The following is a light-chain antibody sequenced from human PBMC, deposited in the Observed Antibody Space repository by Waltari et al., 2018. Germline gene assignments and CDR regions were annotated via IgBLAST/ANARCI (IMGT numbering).Light chain of an antibody. Sequence: QSALTQPASMSGSPGQSITISCTGTNSDVGIYNFVSWYQQHPGKAPKLMIYEVTYRPSGVSNRFSGSKSDYTASLTISGLQADDEADYYCASYTSDSTYVFGTGTKVTVL. CDR2: EVT. CDR1: NSDVGIYNF. J-gene: IGLJ1*01. CDR3: ASYTSDSTYV. V-gene: IGLV2-14*01.